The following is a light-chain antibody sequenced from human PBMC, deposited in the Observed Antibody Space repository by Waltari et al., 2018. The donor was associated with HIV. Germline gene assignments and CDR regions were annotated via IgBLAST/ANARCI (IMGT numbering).Light chain of an antibody. V-gene: IGLV1-44*01. J-gene: IGLJ2*01. CDR3: ASRDDSLNGPV. Sequence: QSVLTQPPSASGTPGQRVTISCSGSSPNIGGNTVNWYQHLPGTAPKPLIYSNLQPPSGVPDRFSGSKSGTSASLAISGLQSEDEADYYCASRDDSLNGPVFGRGTKLTVL. CDR2: SNL. CDR1: SPNIGGNT.